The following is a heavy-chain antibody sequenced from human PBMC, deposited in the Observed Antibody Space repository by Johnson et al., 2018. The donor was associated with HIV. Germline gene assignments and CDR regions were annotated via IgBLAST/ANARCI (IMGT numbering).Heavy chain of an antibody. CDR2: IYIGGRT. CDR3: ARDHSRDEAFDI. CDR1: VFTVRSTY. V-gene: IGHV3-53*01. Sequence: MPLVESGGGLIQPGGSLRLSCAASVFTVRSTYMSWVRQAPGQGLAWVSVIYIGGRTYYSDSVKGRFTISRDNSKNTLYLQMNSLRAEDTAVYYCARDHSRDEAFDIWGQGTMVTVSS. J-gene: IGHJ3*02. D-gene: IGHD5-24*01.